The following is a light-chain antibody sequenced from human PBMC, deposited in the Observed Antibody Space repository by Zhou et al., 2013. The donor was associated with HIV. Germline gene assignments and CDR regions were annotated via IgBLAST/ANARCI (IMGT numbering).Light chain of an antibody. J-gene: IGKJ2*01. CDR2: AAF. V-gene: IGKV1-39*01. CDR3: QQSYSTPRT. CDR1: QTISTY. Sequence: DIQMTQSPSSLSASVGDRVTITCRASQTISTYLNWYQQKPGKAPNLLIYAAFNLQSGVPSRFSGSGSGTDFTLTISSLQREDFATYYCQQSYSTPRTFGQGTKL.